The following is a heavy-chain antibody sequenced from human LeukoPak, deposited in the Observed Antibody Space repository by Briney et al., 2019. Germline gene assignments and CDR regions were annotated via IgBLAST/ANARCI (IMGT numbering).Heavy chain of an antibody. CDR2: IYYTGTT. J-gene: IGHJ4*02. CDR3: AAGSRDYFGD. Sequence: SETLSLTCTVSGFSTSSSAYYWYWIRQPPGMGLEWIGSIYYTGTTYYDTSLKSRLSISVDMSKNQFSLKLTSVTAADTAVYYCAAGSRDYFGDWGQGTLVTVSS. CDR1: GFSTSSSAYY. V-gene: IGHV4-39*01.